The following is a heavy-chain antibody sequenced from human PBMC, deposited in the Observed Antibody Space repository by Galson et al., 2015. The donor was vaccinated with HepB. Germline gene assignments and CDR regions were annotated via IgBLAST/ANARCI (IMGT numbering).Heavy chain of an antibody. CDR1: GYTFTSYY. D-gene: IGHD2-15*01. Sequence: SVKVSCKASGYTFTSYYMHWVRQAPGQGLEWMGVITPRGDESYYSQRFQGKLTMTRDTSTSTVYMELSSLSSEDTAVYYCAREAPATSAFDIWGQGTMVTVSS. V-gene: IGHV1-46*03. CDR2: ITPRGDES. J-gene: IGHJ3*02. CDR3: AREAPATSAFDI.